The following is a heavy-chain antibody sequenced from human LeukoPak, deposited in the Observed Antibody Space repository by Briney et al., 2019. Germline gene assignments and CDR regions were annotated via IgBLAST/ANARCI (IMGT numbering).Heavy chain of an antibody. CDR3: ARAKSGWYSYYYGMDV. J-gene: IGHJ6*02. D-gene: IGHD6-19*01. Sequence: ASVKVSCKASGYTLTSYDINWVRQATGQGLEWMGWMNPNSGNTGYARKFQGRVTMTRNTSISTAYMELSSLRSEDTAVYYCARAKSGWYSYYYGMDVWGQGTTVTVSS. CDR1: GYTLTSYD. V-gene: IGHV1-8*01. CDR2: MNPNSGNT.